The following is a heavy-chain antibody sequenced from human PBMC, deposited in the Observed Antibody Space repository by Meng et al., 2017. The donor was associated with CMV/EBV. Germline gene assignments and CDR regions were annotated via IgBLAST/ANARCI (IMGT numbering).Heavy chain of an antibody. CDR1: GFTVSSYA. V-gene: IGHV3-23*01. CDR3: AKDYDSSGLGAYYFDY. CDR2: ISGSGGST. Sequence: GESLKISCAASGFTVSSYAMSWVRQAPGKGLEWVSAISGSGGSTYYADSVKGRFTISRDNSKNTLYLQMNSLRAEDTAVYYCAKDYDSSGLGAYYFDYWGQGTLVTVSS. D-gene: IGHD3-22*01. J-gene: IGHJ4*02.